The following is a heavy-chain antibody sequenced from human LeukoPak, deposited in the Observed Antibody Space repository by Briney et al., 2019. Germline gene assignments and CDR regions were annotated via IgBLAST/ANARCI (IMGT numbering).Heavy chain of an antibody. V-gene: IGHV4-59*01. D-gene: IGHD2-2*01. Sequence: PSETLSLTCTVSGGSISSYYWSWIRQPPGKGLEWIGYIYYSGSTNYNPSLKSRVTISVDTSKNQFSLKLSSVTAADTAVYYCARVQGYCSSTSCYARGAFDIWGQGTMVTVSS. CDR1: GGSISSYY. CDR3: ARVQGYCSSTSCYARGAFDI. J-gene: IGHJ3*02. CDR2: IYYSGST.